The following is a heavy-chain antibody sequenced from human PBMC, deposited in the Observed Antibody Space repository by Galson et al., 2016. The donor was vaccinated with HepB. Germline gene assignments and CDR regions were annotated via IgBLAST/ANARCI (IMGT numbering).Heavy chain of an antibody. D-gene: IGHD3-10*01. CDR1: GHTLTGYF. V-gene: IGHV1-2*02. J-gene: IGHJ5*02. Sequence: SVKVSCKASGHTLTGYFIHWVRQAPGQGLEWMGWINPSNGGTNYAQTFQGRVTMTRDTSISTAYMEMNRLKADDTAVYFCARDRSRSGNSYNWFDPWGQGTLVTVSS. CDR2: INPSNGGT. CDR3: ARDRSRSGNSYNWFDP.